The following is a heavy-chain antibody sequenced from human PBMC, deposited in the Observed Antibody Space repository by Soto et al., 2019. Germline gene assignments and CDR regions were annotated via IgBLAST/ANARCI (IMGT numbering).Heavy chain of an antibody. Sequence: ASVKVSCKASGYTFTSYDINWVRQATGQGLEWMGWMNPNSGNTGYAQKFQGRVTMTRNTSISTAYMELSSLRSEDTAVYYCASIVGAWYCSGGSCYSNGDDAFDIWGQGTMVTVSS. CDR2: MNPNSGNT. CDR3: ASIVGAWYCSGGSCYSNGDDAFDI. V-gene: IGHV1-8*01. D-gene: IGHD2-15*01. J-gene: IGHJ3*02. CDR1: GYTFTSYD.